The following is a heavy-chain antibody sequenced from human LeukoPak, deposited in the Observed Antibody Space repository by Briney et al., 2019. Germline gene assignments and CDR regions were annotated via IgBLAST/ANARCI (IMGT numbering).Heavy chain of an antibody. Sequence: GGSLRLSCAASGFTFSSYAMSWVRQAPGKGLEWVSAIIGSGGSTYYADSVKGRFTISRDNSKNTLYLQMNSLRAEDTAVYYCAKFDPGPHCSSTSCYDNYFDYWGQGTLVTVSS. D-gene: IGHD2-2*01. CDR1: GFTFSSYA. CDR3: AKFDPGPHCSSTSCYDNYFDY. J-gene: IGHJ4*02. V-gene: IGHV3-23*01. CDR2: IIGSGGST.